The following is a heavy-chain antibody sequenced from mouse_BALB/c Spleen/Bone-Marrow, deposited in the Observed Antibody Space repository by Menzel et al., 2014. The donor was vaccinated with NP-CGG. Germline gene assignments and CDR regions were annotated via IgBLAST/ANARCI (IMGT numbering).Heavy chain of an antibody. CDR3: ARGYYDSSSWFAY. D-gene: IGHD1-1*01. V-gene: IGHV1-20*02. Sequence: SGPELVKPGASGKISCKASGYSFTGYFMNWVMQSHGKSLEWIGRINPYNGDTFYNQKFKGKATLTVDKSSSTAHMELRSLASEDSAVYYCARGYYDSSSWFAYWGQGTLVTVSA. CDR1: GYSFTGYF. J-gene: IGHJ3*01. CDR2: INPYNGDT.